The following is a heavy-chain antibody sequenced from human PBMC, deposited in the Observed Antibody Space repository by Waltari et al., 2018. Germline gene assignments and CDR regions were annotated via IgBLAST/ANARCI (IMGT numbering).Heavy chain of an antibody. Sequence: QVQLVQSGAEVKKPGASVKVSCKASGYTFTSYGISWVRQAPGQGLEWMGWISAYNGNTNDAQKLQGRVTMTTDASTSTAYMERRSLRSDDTAVYYGAREYSGSYYGSYWYFDLWGRGTLVTVSS. CDR2: ISAYNGNT. V-gene: IGHV1-18*01. CDR3: AREYSGSYYGSYWYFDL. CDR1: GYTFTSYG. D-gene: IGHD1-26*01. J-gene: IGHJ2*01.